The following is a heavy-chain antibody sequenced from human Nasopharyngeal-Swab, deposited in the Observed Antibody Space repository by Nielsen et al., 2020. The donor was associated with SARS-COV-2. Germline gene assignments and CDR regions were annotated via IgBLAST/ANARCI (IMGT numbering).Heavy chain of an antibody. J-gene: IGHJ4*02. Sequence: GGSLRLSCAASGFTFRFYTMHWVRQAPGKGLEWVSAISGSGDNTYYADSVKGRFTISRDNPKNTLYLQMNSLRAEDTAVYYCAKPHLRYYDWLLFDYWGQGTLVTVSS. V-gene: IGHV3-23*01. CDR1: GFTFRFYT. D-gene: IGHD3-9*01. CDR2: ISGSGDNT. CDR3: AKPHLRYYDWLLFDY.